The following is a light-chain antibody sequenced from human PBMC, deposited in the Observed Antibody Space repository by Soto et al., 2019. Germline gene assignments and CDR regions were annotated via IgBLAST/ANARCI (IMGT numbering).Light chain of an antibody. V-gene: IGKV3-15*01. CDR2: GAS. J-gene: IGKJ5*01. Sequence: EIVMTQSPATLSVSPGERVTLSCRASQSVSSYLAWYQHKPGQPPRLLIYGASTRATGIPPRFSGSGSGTDFALTISSLPSEDSAVTCCQQCSDWAPFTFGQGTRLEIK. CDR1: QSVSSY. CDR3: QQCSDWAPFT.